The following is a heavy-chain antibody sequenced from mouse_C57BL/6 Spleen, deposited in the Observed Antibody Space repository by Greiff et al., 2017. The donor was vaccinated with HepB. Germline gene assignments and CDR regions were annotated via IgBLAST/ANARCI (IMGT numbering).Heavy chain of an antibody. CDR1: GFSLTSYG. V-gene: IGHV2-2*01. CDR2: IWSGGST. J-gene: IGHJ3*01. Sequence: QVQLQQSGPGLVQPSQSLSITCTVSGFSLTSYGVHWVRQSPGKGLEWLGVIWSGGSTDYNAAIIYSMSISKDNTKSQVFFKMSSLQADDTAICYCARSGTWVVAPFAYWGQGTLVTVSA. D-gene: IGHD1-1*01. CDR3: ARSGTWVVAPFAY.